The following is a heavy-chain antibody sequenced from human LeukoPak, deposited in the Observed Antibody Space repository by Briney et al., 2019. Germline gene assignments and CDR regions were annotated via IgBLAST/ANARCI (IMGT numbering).Heavy chain of an antibody. D-gene: IGHD1-1*01. CDR3: ARGGPFQPNEN. CDR2: IIPILGIA. J-gene: IGHJ4*02. Sequence: ASVKVSCKASGGTFSSYAISWVRQAPGQGLEWMGRIIPILGIANHAQKFQGRVTITADKSTSTAYMELSSLRSEDTAVYYCARGGPFQPNENWGQGTLVTVSS. V-gene: IGHV1-69*04. CDR1: GGTFSSYA.